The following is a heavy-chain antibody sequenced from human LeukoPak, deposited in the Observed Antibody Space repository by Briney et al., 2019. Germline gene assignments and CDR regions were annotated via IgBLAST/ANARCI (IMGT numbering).Heavy chain of an antibody. CDR1: GFTFSSYA. CDR2: ISYDGSNK. J-gene: IGHJ5*02. CDR3: AKVPLPWFGEDNWFDP. Sequence: GGSLRLSCAASGFTFSSYAMHWVRQAPGKGLEWVAVISYDGSNKYYADSVKGRFTISRDNSKNTLHLQMNSLRAEDTAVYYCAKVPLPWFGEDNWFDPWGQGTLVTVSS. V-gene: IGHV3-30-3*01. D-gene: IGHD3-10*01.